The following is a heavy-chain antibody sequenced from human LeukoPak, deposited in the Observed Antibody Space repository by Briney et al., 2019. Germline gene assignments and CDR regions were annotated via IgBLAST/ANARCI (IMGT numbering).Heavy chain of an antibody. D-gene: IGHD2-2*01. CDR3: ARVGYCSSTSCSYRHFQH. Sequence: SETLSLTCAVYGGSFSGYYWSWIRQPPGKGLEWIGEINHSGSTNYNPSLKSRVTISVDTSKNQFSLKLSSVTAADTAVYYCARVGYCSSTSCSYRHFQHWGQGTLVIVSS. V-gene: IGHV4-34*01. CDR1: GGSFSGYY. J-gene: IGHJ1*01. CDR2: INHSGST.